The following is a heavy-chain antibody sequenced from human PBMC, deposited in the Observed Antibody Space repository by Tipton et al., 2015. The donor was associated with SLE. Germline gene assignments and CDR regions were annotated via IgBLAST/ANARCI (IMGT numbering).Heavy chain of an antibody. J-gene: IGHJ3*02. CDR1: GYTFTSYG. D-gene: IGHD2-2*02. CDR3: ASPGYCSGTSCYTRGAFDI. CDR2: ISAYNGNT. V-gene: IGHV1-18*01. Sequence: QSGAEVKKPGASVKVSCKASGYTFTSYGISWVRQAPGQGLEWMGWISAYNGNTNYAQKLQGRVTMTTDTSTSTAYMELRSLRSDDTAVYYWASPGYCSGTSCYTRGAFDIWGQGTMFTVSS.